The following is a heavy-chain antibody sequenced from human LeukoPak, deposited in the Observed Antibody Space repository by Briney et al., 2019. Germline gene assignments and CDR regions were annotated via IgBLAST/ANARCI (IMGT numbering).Heavy chain of an antibody. J-gene: IGHJ4*02. Sequence: GGSLRLSCAASGFTFSSYGMHWVRQAPGKGLEWVAVIWYDGSNKYCADSVKGRFTISRDNSKNTLYLQMNSLRAEDTAVYYCARAVNRDYDILTGYIDYWGQGTLVTVSS. V-gene: IGHV3-33*01. D-gene: IGHD3-9*01. CDR1: GFTFSSYG. CDR2: IWYDGSNK. CDR3: ARAVNRDYDILTGYIDY.